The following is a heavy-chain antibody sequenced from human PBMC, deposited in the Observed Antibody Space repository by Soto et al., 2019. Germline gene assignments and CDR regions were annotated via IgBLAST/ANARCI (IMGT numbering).Heavy chain of an antibody. CDR1: GFTFSSYN. V-gene: IGHV3-21*01. D-gene: IGHD3-22*01. J-gene: IGHJ4*02. CDR2: ISSLSTYI. CDR3: ARDFPTDYYESSETADY. Sequence: EIQLVESGGGLVKPGGSLRLSCAASGFTFSSYNMNWVRQTPGKGLEWVASISSLSTYIFYADSVKGRFTISRDNAKNSLYLQMNSLRADDTAVYYCARDFPTDYYESSETADYWGQGTLVTVSS.